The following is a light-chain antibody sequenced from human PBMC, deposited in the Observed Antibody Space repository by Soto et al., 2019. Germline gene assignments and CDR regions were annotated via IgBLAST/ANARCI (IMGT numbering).Light chain of an antibody. V-gene: IGKV1-33*01. J-gene: IGKJ5*01. CDR2: DAS. Sequence: EIKVYQSASSLSVSVGDRVTITCQASQNINNYLNWYQQKPGRAPKLLIYDASNLEAGVPSRFRGSGSGTDFTFTISRLQPEDIATYYCQQYEHLPTFGQGTRLEIK. CDR3: QQYEHLPT. CDR1: QNINNY.